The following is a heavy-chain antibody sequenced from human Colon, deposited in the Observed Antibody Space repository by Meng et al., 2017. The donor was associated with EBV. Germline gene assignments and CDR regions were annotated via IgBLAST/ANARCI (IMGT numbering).Heavy chain of an antibody. Sequence: VPLQQGAAGLVKPSETLSLTCGVYGGSLSGYYWSWIRQTPGKGLEWIGEINHSGTINYNPSLRSRVTISVDRSNNQFSLRLSSVTAADTAVYYCARGGGVIKGLVTWFDPWGQGTLVTVFS. CDR3: ARGGGVIKGLVTWFDP. J-gene: IGHJ5*02. D-gene: IGHD2-8*01. CDR1: GGSLSGYY. CDR2: INHSGTI. V-gene: IGHV4-34*01.